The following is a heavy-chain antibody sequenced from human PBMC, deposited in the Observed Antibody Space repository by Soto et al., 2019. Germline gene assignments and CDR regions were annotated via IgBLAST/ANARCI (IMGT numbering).Heavy chain of an antibody. CDR2: ISGSGGST. CDR3: ANLKGGMATILDDS. CDR1: GFTFSSYA. J-gene: IGHJ4*02. V-gene: IGHV3-23*01. Sequence: EVQLLESGGGLVQPGGSLRLSCAASGFTFSSYAMSWVRQAPGKGLEWVSAISGSGGSTYYADSVKGRFTISRDNSKNTLYLQMNSLRAEDTAVYDCANLKGGMATILDDSWGQGTLVTVSS. D-gene: IGHD5-12*01.